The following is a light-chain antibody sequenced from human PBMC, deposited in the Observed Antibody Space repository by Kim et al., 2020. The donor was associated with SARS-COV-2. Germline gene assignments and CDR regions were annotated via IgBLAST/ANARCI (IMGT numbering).Light chain of an antibody. CDR1: TSNIGSNA. Sequence: ELTQPPSVSGTPGQRVTISCSGGTSNIGSNAVNWYRQLPGTAPQLVIYLNDQRPSGVPGRFSGSKSGTSASLAISGLQSDDEADYYCATWDESLMGVFGGGTQLTVL. CDR3: ATWDESLMGV. V-gene: IGLV1-44*01. J-gene: IGLJ3*02. CDR2: LND.